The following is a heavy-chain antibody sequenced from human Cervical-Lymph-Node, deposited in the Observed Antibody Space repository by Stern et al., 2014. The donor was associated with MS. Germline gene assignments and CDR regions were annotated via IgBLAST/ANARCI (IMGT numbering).Heavy chain of an antibody. CDR2: IDPGRGAT. Sequence: VQLEESGAEVKKPGASVKVSCKASGYRFSTFYLHWLRQAPGHGLQWIGRIDPGRGATSSSQTFQGRLTMTRDRSITTAYLELSGLRSDDTAVYYCARIYCSGDECYHSFDTWGQGTLVTVSS. V-gene: IGHV1-2*06. J-gene: IGHJ4*02. CDR1: GYRFSTFY. CDR3: ARIYCSGDECYHSFDT. D-gene: IGHD3-16*02.